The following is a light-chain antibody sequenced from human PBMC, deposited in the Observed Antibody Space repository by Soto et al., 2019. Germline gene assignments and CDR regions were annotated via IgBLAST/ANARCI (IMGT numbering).Light chain of an antibody. V-gene: IGKV1-9*01. CDR3: QQLWTYPLT. Sequence: DTQLTQSPSFLSASVGDRVSITCRASQDVSRSVGWYQQKPGKAPKLLISAASTLHSGVPSRFSGSGSGTDFTLTISSLQPEDFATYYRQQLWTYPLTFGGGTKVDIK. CDR1: QDVSRS. J-gene: IGKJ4*01. CDR2: AAS.